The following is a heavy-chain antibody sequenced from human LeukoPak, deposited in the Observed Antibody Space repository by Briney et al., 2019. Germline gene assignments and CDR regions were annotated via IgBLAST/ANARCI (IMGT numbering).Heavy chain of an antibody. CDR1: GGSISSSSYY. CDR2: ITYSGGST. Sequence: ETLSLTCTVSGGSISSSSYYWGWIRQPPGKGLEWVSSITYSGGSTYYADSVKGRFTISRDNSKNTLYLQMNSLRAEDTAVYYCAKAREDTYYYDSSGYYFATPLDYWGQGTLVTVSS. CDR3: AKAREDTYYYDSSGYYFATPLDY. J-gene: IGHJ4*02. V-gene: IGHV3-23*01. D-gene: IGHD3-22*01.